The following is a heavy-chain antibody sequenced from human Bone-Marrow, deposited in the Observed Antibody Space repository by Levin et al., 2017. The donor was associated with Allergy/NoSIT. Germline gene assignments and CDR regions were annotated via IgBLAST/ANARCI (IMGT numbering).Heavy chain of an antibody. CDR2: IYSGGSS. Sequence: GESLKISCAASGFDFGTYAMHWVRQAPGKGLECVSVIYSGGSSHFADSVKGRFTISRDNSKNTLFLQMNGLRAEDTAVYYCARGGNNDAFDVWGQGTMVTVSS. D-gene: IGHD1/OR15-1a*01. J-gene: IGHJ3*01. V-gene: IGHV3-NL1*01. CDR1: GFDFGTYA. CDR3: ARGGNNDAFDV.